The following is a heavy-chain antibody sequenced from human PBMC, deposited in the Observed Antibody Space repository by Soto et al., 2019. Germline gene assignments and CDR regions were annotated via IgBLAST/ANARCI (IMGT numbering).Heavy chain of an antibody. CDR1: GFIFSHYW. V-gene: IGHV3-7*04. D-gene: IGHD7-27*01. CDR3: ARGTGVDKEDY. J-gene: IGHJ4*02. CDR2: IKEDGCER. Sequence: EVQLVESGGGLVQPGGSLRLSCAASGFIFSHYWMSWVRQAPGKGLEWVANIKEDGCERYYVEAVKGRFTISRDNAKLSLYLQLQSLRAGDKAVYYSARGTGVDKEDYWGQESLVTVSS.